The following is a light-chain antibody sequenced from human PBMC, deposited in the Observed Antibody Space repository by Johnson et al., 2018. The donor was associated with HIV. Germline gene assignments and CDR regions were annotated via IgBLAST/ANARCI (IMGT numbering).Light chain of an antibody. V-gene: IGLV1-51*02. Sequence: QSVLTQPPSVSAAPGQKVTISCSGSSSNIGNNYVSWYQQLPGTAPKLLFYENNKRPSGIPDRFSGSKSGTSATLGITGLQTGDEADYYFGTWDSSLRAGFFGTGTKVTVL. J-gene: IGLJ1*01. CDR3: GTWDSSLRAGF. CDR2: ENN. CDR1: SSNIGNNY.